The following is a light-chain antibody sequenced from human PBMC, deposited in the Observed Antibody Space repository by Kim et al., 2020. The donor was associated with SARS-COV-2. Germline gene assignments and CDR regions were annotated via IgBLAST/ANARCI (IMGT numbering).Light chain of an antibody. J-gene: IGLJ2*01. CDR1: SSNIGAGYA. CDR3: QSYDSSLSGSV. Sequence: VTISCTGSSSNIGAGYAVPWYQQLPATAPKLLIYGNSNRPSGVPDRFSGSKSGTSASLAITGLQAEDEADYYCQSYDSSLSGSVFGGGTQLTVL. CDR2: GNS. V-gene: IGLV1-40*01.